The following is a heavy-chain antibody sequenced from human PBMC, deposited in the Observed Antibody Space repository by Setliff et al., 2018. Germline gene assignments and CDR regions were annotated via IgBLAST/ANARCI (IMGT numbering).Heavy chain of an antibody. Sequence: GGSLRLSCAASGFTFSSFAITWVRQAPGKGLEWVSMISGSAQTTYYADSVKGRFTISRDNSKNTLYPQMNSLRAEDTAVYYCASEGISLQERQDRGDAFDIWGQGTMVTVSS. V-gene: IGHV3-23*01. J-gene: IGHJ3*02. CDR1: GFTFSSFA. CDR3: ASEGISLQERQDRGDAFDI. D-gene: IGHD1-1*01. CDR2: ISGSAQTT.